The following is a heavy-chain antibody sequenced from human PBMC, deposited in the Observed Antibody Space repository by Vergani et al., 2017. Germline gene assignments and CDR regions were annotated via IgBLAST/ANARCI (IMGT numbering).Heavy chain of an antibody. V-gene: IGHV4-39*01. CDR1: AGSIRSTSYH. J-gene: IGHJ4*02. CDR3: ATIGYRRWGYYFDY. CDR2: VSNTGAS. D-gene: IGHD2-2*02. Sequence: QVHLQESGPGLVKTSETLSLTCTVSAGSIRSTSYHWGWIRQPPGKGLQWVGTVSNTGASNRNPSLMSRLTISVDTSKKQFSLKLTSVTAADTAVYYCATIGYRRWGYYFDYWGQGILVTVSS.